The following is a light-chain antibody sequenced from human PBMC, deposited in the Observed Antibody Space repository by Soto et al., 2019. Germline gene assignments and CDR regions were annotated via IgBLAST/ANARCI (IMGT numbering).Light chain of an antibody. CDR2: DVS. J-gene: IGLJ2*01. CDR3: CSFAGTYTVV. CDR1: GSDVGGYDF. V-gene: IGLV2-11*01. Sequence: QSALTQPRSVSWSPGQSVTLSCSGSGSDVGGYDFVSWYQQHPGKAPKLIIYDVSKRPSGVPDRYSGSKSGNTASLTISGLHAEDEADYYCCSFAGTYTVVFGGGTQLTVL.